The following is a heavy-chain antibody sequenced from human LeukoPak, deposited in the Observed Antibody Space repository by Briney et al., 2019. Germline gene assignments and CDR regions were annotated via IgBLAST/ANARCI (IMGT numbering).Heavy chain of an antibody. CDR3: AKYTAKAPRRDLDY. J-gene: IGHJ4*02. CDR1: GFTFNNYP. Sequence: SGGSLRLSCAASGFTFNNYPMSWVRQAPGKGLEWVSSISENGGYTYYADSVKGRFTISRDNSNNTVNLQMNSLRAEDTTVYYCAKYTAKAPRRDLDYWGQGTLVTVSS. CDR2: ISENGGYT. V-gene: IGHV3-23*01. D-gene: IGHD6-6*01.